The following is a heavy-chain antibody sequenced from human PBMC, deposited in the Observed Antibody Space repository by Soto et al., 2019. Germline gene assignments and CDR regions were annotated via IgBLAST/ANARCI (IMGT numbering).Heavy chain of an antibody. CDR3: ASIEYSSSQGFYYYYGMDV. D-gene: IGHD6-6*01. CDR2: IDPSDSYT. J-gene: IGHJ6*02. V-gene: IGHV5-10-1*01. CDR1: GYSFTSYW. Sequence: GESLKISCKGSGYSFTSYWISWVRQMPGKGLEWMGRIDPSDSYTNYSPSFQGHVTISADKSISTAYLQWSSLKASDTAMYYCASIEYSSSQGFYYYYGMDVWGQGTRSPSP.